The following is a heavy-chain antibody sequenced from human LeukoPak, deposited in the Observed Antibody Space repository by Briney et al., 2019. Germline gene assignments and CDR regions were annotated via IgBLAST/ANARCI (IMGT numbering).Heavy chain of an antibody. CDR1: GGSTSGGNYY. CDR2: ISSSGNT. Sequence: SETLYLTCIVSGGSTSGGNYYWGWIRQPPGKGLEWIGGISSSGNTYYNPSLKSRITISIDTSKNHFSLKLSSVTAADTAVYYCARLGAGPTYYDFWSGYSSFYFDYWGQGTLVTVSS. J-gene: IGHJ4*02. CDR3: ARLGAGPTYYDFWSGYSSFYFDY. V-gene: IGHV4-39*02. D-gene: IGHD3-3*01.